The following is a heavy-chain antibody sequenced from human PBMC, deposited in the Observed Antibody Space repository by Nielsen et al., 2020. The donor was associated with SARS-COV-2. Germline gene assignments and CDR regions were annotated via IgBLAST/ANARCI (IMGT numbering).Heavy chain of an antibody. J-gene: IGHJ5*02. D-gene: IGHD6-19*01. V-gene: IGHV3-66*01. CDR2: IYSGGST. CDR3: AREAVAVSNWFDP. Sequence: GGSLRLSCAASGFNVSSNYMSWVRQAPGKGLEWVSLIYSGGSTYYTDSVKGRFTISRDNSKSTLYLQMNSLRVEDTAVYYCAREAVAVSNWFDPWGQGTLVTVSS. CDR1: GFNVSSNY.